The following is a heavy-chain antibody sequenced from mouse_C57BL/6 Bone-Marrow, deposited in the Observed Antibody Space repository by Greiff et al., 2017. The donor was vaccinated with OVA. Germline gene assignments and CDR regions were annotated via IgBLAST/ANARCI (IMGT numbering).Heavy chain of an antibody. Sequence: VQLQQSGPELVKPGASVKISCKASGYTFTDYYMNWVKQSHGKSLEWIGDINPNNGGTSYNQKFNGKATLTVAKSSRTAYMALRSLTSDDAAVYYCERYGYVAWFAYWGQGTLVTVSA. J-gene: IGHJ3*01. CDR2: INPNNGGT. CDR3: ERYGYVAWFAY. V-gene: IGHV1-26*01. D-gene: IGHD2-2*01. CDR1: GYTFTDYY.